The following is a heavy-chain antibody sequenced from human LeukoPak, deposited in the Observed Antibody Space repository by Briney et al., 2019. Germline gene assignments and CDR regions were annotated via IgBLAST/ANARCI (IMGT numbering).Heavy chain of an antibody. D-gene: IGHD6-19*01. CDR3: ARAIGYSSVFEY. V-gene: IGHV4-59*01. CDR2: ISYSGST. CDR1: RGSISNYF. J-gene: IGHJ4*02. Sequence: SETLSLTCTVSRGSISNYFWSWIRQPPGKGLEWIAYISYSGSTNYHPSLKSRVTASVDTPRNQFSLRLTSVTAADTAVYYCARAIGYSSVFEYWGQGFLVTVSS.